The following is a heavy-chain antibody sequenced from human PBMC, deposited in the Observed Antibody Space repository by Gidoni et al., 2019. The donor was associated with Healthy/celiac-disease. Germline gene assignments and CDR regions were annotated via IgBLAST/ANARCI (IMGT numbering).Heavy chain of an antibody. CDR1: GGSFSGYY. D-gene: IGHD1-7*01. CDR3: ARGRGRITGTKKGY. V-gene: IGHV4-34*01. Sequence: QVQLQQWGAGLLKPSETLSLTCAVYGGSFSGYYWSWIRQPPGKGLEWIGEINHSGSTNYNPSLKRRVTISVDTSKNQFSLKLSSVTAADTAVYYCARGRGRITGTKKGYWGQGTLVTVSS. J-gene: IGHJ4*02. CDR2: INHSGST.